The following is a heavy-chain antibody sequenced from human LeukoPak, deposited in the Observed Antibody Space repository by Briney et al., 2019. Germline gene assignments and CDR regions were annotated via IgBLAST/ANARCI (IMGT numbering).Heavy chain of an antibody. D-gene: IGHD2-21*01. CDR3: ARAAYYSWIDY. J-gene: IGHJ4*02. CDR2: ILSSGLT. Sequence: SETLSLTCSVSGASTSLHYWSWIRQSPGKGLEWIGNILSSGLTHYNPSLKSRVTISGDTSKNQLSLKLTYVTAADTAVYYCARAAYYSWIDYWGQGTLVTVSS. V-gene: IGHV4-59*11. CDR1: GASTSLHY.